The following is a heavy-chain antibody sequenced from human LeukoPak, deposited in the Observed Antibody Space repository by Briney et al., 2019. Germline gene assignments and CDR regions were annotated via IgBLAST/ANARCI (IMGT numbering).Heavy chain of an antibody. V-gene: IGHV4-59*01. D-gene: IGHD3-10*01. CDR1: GGSISSYY. Sequence: SETLSLTCTVSGGSISSYYWSWIRQPPGKGLEWIGYIYYSGSTNYNPSLKSRVTISVDTSKNQFSLKLSSVTAADTAVYYCARGKSREITMVRELDYWGQGTLVTVSS. J-gene: IGHJ4*02. CDR3: ARGKSREITMVRELDY. CDR2: IYYSGST.